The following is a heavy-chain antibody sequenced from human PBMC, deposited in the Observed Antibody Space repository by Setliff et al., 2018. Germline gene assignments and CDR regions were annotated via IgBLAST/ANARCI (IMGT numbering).Heavy chain of an antibody. Sequence: PSETLSLTCTVSGGSISNTYYYWSWIRQPAGKGLEWIGHIYTSWSTNYNPSLKSRVTISVDTSKNQFSLKLSSVTAADTAVYYCASCRYQVPYDYWGQGILVTVSS. D-gene: IGHD2-2*01. CDR3: ASCRYQVPYDY. V-gene: IGHV4-61*09. CDR2: IYTSWST. J-gene: IGHJ4*02. CDR1: GGSISNTYYY.